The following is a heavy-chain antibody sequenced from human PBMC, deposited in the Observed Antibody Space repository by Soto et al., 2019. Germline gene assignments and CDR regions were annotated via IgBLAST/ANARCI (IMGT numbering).Heavy chain of an antibody. D-gene: IGHD1-26*01. V-gene: IGHV3-23*01. CDR3: ARRGSGSYYDY. CDR1: GFTFSSYA. J-gene: IGHJ4*02. CDR2: ISGSGDST. Sequence: EVQLLESGGRLVQPGGSLRLSCAASGFTFSSYAMRWVRRAPVKGLEWVSAISGSGDSTYYADSVKGRFTISRDNSKNTLYLQMNSLRAEDTAVYYCARRGSGSYYDYWGQGTLVTVSS.